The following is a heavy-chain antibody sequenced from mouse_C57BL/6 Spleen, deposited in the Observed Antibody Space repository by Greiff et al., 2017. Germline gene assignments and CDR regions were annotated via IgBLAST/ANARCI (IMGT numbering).Heavy chain of an antibody. D-gene: IGHD1-1*01. CDR2: ISSGSSTI. Sequence: EVKVVESGGGLVKPGGSLKLSCAASGFTFSDYGMHWVRQAPEKGLEWVAYISSGSSTIYYADTVKGRFTISRDNAKNTLFLQMTSLRSEDTAIYDCDRLTVVATVYYDVWGTGTTVTVSS. J-gene: IGHJ1*03. CDR3: DRLTVVATVYYDV. V-gene: IGHV5-17*01. CDR1: GFTFSDYG.